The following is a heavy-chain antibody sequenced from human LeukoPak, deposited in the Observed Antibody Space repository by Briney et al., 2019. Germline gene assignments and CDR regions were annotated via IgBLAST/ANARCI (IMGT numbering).Heavy chain of an antibody. J-gene: IGHJ4*02. CDR2: IKQDGSEK. Sequence: GGSLRLSCAASGFTFSSYWMSWVRQAPGKGLEWVANIKQDGSEKYYVDSVKGRFTISRDNAKNSLYLQMNSLKTEDTAVYYCTTSLGTGYWGQGTLVTVSS. CDR3: TTSLGTGY. CDR1: GFTFSSYW. D-gene: IGHD7-27*01. V-gene: IGHV3-7*03.